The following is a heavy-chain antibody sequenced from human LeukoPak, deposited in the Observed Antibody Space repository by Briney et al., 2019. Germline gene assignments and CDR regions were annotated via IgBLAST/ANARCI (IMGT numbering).Heavy chain of an antibody. CDR2: ISTGSSTK. V-gene: IGHV3-48*01. D-gene: IGHD1-1*01. CDR3: AKDRETTSSGTFDY. J-gene: IGHJ4*02. Sequence: PGRSLRLSCAASGFTFSSYGMHWVRQAPGKGLEWVSYISTGSSTKYYADSVKGRFTISRDNSNNTLYLRMNSLRAEDTGVYYCAKDRETTSSGTFDYWGQGTLVTVSS. CDR1: GFTFSSYG.